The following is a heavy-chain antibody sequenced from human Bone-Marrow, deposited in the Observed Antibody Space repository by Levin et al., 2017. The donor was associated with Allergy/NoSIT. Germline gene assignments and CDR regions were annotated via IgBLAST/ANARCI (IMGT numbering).Heavy chain of an antibody. D-gene: IGHD6-13*01. J-gene: IGHJ6*02. CDR2: IDWDDDK. Sequence: SGPTLVKPTQTLTLTCTFSGFSLSTGGMCVSWIRPAPGKALEWLAFIDWDDDKYYSTSLKTRLTISKDTSKNQVVLTMTNVDPVDTATYYCARISGSSPPYYYYPMDFRGQGTTVTVSS. CDR3: ARISGSSPPYYYYPMDF. CDR1: GFSLSTGGMC. V-gene: IGHV2-70*01.